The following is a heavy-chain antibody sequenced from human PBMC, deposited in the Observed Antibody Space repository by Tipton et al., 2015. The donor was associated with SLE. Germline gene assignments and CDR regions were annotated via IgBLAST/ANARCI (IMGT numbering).Heavy chain of an antibody. CDR1: GYTFTSND. Sequence: QLVQSGAEVKKPGASVRVSCKASGYTFTSNDINWVRQAAGQGLEWMGWMNPNSDNTGYAQKFQGRVTMTTNNSINTAYMDLSSLRSEDTALYYCTRGRERRDAFDIWGQGTMVTVSS. V-gene: IGHV1-8*01. D-gene: IGHD1-26*01. CDR2: MNPNSDNT. CDR3: TRGRERRDAFDI. J-gene: IGHJ3*02.